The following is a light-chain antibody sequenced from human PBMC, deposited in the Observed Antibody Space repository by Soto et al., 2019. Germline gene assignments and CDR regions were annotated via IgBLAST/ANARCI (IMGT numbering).Light chain of an antibody. V-gene: IGKV3-15*01. CDR1: QSVGTK. J-gene: IGKJ2*01. CDR2: GTS. CDR3: QQYNDWPPEYT. Sequence: EIVMTQSPATLSVSPGEGATLSCRASQSVGTKVAWYQHKTGQAPRLLIYGTSTRATGIPARFSGSRSGTEFTLTISSLQSEDCAVYNCQQYNDWPPEYTFGQGTKLEI.